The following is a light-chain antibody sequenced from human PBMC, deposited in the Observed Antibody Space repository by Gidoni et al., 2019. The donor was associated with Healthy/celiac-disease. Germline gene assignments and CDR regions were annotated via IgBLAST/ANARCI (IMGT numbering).Light chain of an antibody. Sequence: QSALTQPASVSGSPGQSITISCTGTSSDVGGYNYVSWYQQTPGKAPKLMIYEVSNRPSGVPDRFSGSKSGNTASLTISGLQAEDEADYYCSSYTSSSTPYVVFGGGTKLTVL. CDR2: EVS. J-gene: IGLJ2*01. V-gene: IGLV2-14*01. CDR1: SSDVGGYNY. CDR3: SSYTSSSTPYVV.